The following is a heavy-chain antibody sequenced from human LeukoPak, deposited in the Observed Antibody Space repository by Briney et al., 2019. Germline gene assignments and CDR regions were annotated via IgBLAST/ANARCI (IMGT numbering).Heavy chain of an antibody. V-gene: IGHV3-7*01. D-gene: IGHD1-1*01. CDR1: GFTFSSYW. CDR3: ATHYDWTFDC. J-gene: IGHJ4*02. CDR2: IKPDGSEE. Sequence: GGSLRLSCAASGFTFSSYWMTWVRQAPGKGLEWVANIKPDGSEEYYVDSVRGRFSISRDNAKNSLYLQMNSLRGEDTAVYYGATHYDWTFDCWGQGTLVTVSS.